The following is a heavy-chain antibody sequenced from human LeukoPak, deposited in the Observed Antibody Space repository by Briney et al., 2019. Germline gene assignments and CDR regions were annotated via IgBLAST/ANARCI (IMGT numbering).Heavy chain of an antibody. V-gene: IGHV4-4*07. D-gene: IGHD3-22*01. CDR3: ARDSQYYYDSSGYYPN. CDR2: IYTSGST. J-gene: IGHJ4*02. CDR1: GGSISSYY. Sequence: PSETLSLTCTVSGGSISSYYWSWIRQPAGKGLEWIGRIYTSGSTNYNPSLKSRVTMSVDTSKNQFSLKLSSVTAADTAVYYCARDSQYYYDSSGYYPNWGQGTLVTVSS.